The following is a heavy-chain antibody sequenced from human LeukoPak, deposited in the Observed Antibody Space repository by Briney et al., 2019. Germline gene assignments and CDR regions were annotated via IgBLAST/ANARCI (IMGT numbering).Heavy chain of an antibody. CDR1: GFTFSTYA. J-gene: IGHJ4*02. V-gene: IGHV3-23*01. CDR3: AKDIYGDYGGLDY. D-gene: IGHD4-17*01. Sequence: LTGGSLRLSCAASGFTFSTYAMNWVRQAPGKGLEWVSTIIKSGGSTYYADSVKGRFTISRDNSKNTLYLQMNSLRAEDTAVYYCAKDIYGDYGGLDYWGQGTLVTVSS. CDR2: IIKSGGST.